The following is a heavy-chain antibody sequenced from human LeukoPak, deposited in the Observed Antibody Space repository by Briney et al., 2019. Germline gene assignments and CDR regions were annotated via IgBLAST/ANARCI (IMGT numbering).Heavy chain of an antibody. CDR1: GFTFSSYA. CDR3: AKDNSPYSNSWLQFFQH. D-gene: IGHD6-13*01. Sequence: GGSLRLSCAASGFTFSSYAMSCVRQAPGKGLEWVSIISDSGGSTYYADSVKGRFTISRDNSKNMLYLQMNSLRAEDTAVYYCAKDNSPYSNSWLQFFQHWGQGTLVAVSS. CDR2: ISDSGGST. J-gene: IGHJ1*01. V-gene: IGHV3-23*01.